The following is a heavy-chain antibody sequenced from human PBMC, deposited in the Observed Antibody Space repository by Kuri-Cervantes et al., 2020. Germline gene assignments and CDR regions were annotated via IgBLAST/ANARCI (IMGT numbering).Heavy chain of an antibody. CDR3: ASSRGYYYDGSGLSY. D-gene: IGHD3-22*01. V-gene: IGHV1-8*02. J-gene: IGHJ4*02. Sequence: ASVKVSCKASGGTFSSYAISWVRQAPGQGLEWMGWMNPNSGNTGYAQKFQGRVTMTRNTSISTAYMELSSLRSEDTAVYYCASSRGYYYDGSGLSYWGQGTLVTVSS. CDR2: MNPNSGNT. CDR1: GGTFSSYA.